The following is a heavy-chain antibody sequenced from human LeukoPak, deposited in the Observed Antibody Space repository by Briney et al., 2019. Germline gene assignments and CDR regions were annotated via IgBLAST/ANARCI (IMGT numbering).Heavy chain of an antibody. V-gene: IGHV3-30-3*01. CDR2: ISYDGSNK. D-gene: IGHD3-10*01. Sequence: GRSLRLSCAASGFTFSSYAMHWVRQAPGKGLEWVAVISYDGSNKYYADSVKGRFTISRDNSKNTLYLQMNSLRAEDTAVYYCARWYGSGSDRTKHRLDYWGQGTLVTVSS. CDR3: ARWYGSGSDRTKHRLDY. J-gene: IGHJ4*02. CDR1: GFTFSSYA.